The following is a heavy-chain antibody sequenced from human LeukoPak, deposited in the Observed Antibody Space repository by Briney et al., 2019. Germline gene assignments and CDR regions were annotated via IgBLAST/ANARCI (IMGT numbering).Heavy chain of an antibody. V-gene: IGHV3-23*01. CDR2: ISGSGDNT. D-gene: IGHD3-3*02. Sequence: PGGSLGLSCAASGFTFSNYAMSWVRQAPGKGLEWVSAISGSGDNTYYADSVKGRFTVSRDNSKDTLYLQMNSLRADDTAVYYCAKAFSGGKWTPDYWGQGTLVTVSS. CDR3: AKAFSGGKWTPDY. J-gene: IGHJ4*02. CDR1: GFTFSNYA.